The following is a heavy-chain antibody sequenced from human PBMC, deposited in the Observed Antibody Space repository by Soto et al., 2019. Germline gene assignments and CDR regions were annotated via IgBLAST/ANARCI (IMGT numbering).Heavy chain of an antibody. D-gene: IGHD3-3*01. CDR2: INPNNGNT. J-gene: IGHJ6*02. Sequence: ASVKVSCKTSGYIFTGYYVHWVRQAPGQGLEWMGWINPNNGNTNYAQKLQGRVTMTTDTSTSSAYMELRSLRSDDTAVYYCARDRGKDYDFWSGYPYGMDVWGQGTTVTVSS. CDR3: ARDRGKDYDFWSGYPYGMDV. V-gene: IGHV1-18*04. CDR1: GYIFTGYY.